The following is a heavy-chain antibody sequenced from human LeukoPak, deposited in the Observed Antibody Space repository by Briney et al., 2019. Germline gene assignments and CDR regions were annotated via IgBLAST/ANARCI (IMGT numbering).Heavy chain of an antibody. CDR2: IYYTGST. Sequence: SETLSLTCSVSGGSISSHYWSWMRQPPGKGLEWIGCIYYTGSTDYNPSLKSRVTISVDTSKNQLSLKLSSVTAADAAVYYCARSDGAGATDYWGQGTLVTVSS. J-gene: IGHJ4*02. CDR1: GGSISSHY. D-gene: IGHD1-26*01. CDR3: ARSDGAGATDY. V-gene: IGHV4-59*11.